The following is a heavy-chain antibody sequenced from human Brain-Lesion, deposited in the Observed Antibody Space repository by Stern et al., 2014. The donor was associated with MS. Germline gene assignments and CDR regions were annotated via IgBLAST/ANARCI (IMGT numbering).Heavy chain of an antibody. Sequence: QVQLLQPGAEVKKTGSSVKVSCQASGNTFTNRYLHWVRQAPGHALEWMGWITPFTGNTNYAQNFQDRVTITMDRSMSTAYMDLSSLRSDDTAIYFCAEGGSYGFVYWGQGTLVTVSS. D-gene: IGHD4-17*01. CDR3: AEGGSYGFVY. CDR1: GNTFTNRY. CDR2: ITPFTGNT. J-gene: IGHJ4*02. V-gene: IGHV1-45*02.